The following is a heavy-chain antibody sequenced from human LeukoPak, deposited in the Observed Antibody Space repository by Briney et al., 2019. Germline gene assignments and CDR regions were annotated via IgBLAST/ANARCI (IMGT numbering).Heavy chain of an antibody. J-gene: IGHJ4*02. CDR2: IYYSGST. CDR1: GGSIRTYY. V-gene: IGHV4-59*01. CDR3: ASSSSDWPYYFDF. D-gene: IGHD6-19*01. Sequence: SETLSLTCTVSGGSIRTYYWSWIRQPPGKGLEWIGYIYYSGSTNYNPSLKSRVTISVDTSKNQFSLRLSSVTAADTAVYYCASSSSDWPYYFDFWGQGTLVTVSS.